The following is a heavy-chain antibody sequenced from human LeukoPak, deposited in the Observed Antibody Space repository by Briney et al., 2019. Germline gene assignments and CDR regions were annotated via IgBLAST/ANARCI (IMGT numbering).Heavy chain of an antibody. D-gene: IGHD6-13*01. V-gene: IGHV3-48*01. CDR1: GFTFSTFS. Sequence: PGGSLRLSCAASGFTFSTFSMNWVRQAPGKGLEWVSYISNSSSTMDYADSVKGRFTISRDNSKNTLYLQMNSLRAEDTAVYYCAKDGVYSSSWYFYYYYGMDVWGQGTTVTVSS. CDR2: ISNSSSTM. J-gene: IGHJ6*02. CDR3: AKDGVYSSSWYFYYYYGMDV.